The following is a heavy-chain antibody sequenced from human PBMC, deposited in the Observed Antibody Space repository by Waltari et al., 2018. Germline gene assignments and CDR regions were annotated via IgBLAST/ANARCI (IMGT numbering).Heavy chain of an antibody. Sequence: EVQLVQSGAEVQKPGESLKISCMGSGYSFPSYWLAWVTQMPGKGLEWMGFIYPGDSDTRYSPSFQGQVTISADKSINTAYLQWNSLKASDTAIYYCAREKGYSSGNFDYWGQGTLVTVSS. CDR1: GYSFPSYW. V-gene: IGHV5-51*01. D-gene: IGHD3-22*01. CDR3: AREKGYSSGNFDY. J-gene: IGHJ4*02. CDR2: IYPGDSDT.